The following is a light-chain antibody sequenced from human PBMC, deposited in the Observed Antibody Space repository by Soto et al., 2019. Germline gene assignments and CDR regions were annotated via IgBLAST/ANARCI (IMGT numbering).Light chain of an antibody. CDR3: QQYKSYFWT. CDR1: QNINNY. CDR2: AAS. J-gene: IGKJ1*01. Sequence: DIRMTQSPSSLSASVGDSITITCRASQNINNYLNWYQQKPGKVPQFLIYAASSLRSGVPSRFSGSGSGTEFTLTISSLQPDDFAIYYCQQYKSYFWTFGQGTRVEIK. V-gene: IGKV1-39*01.